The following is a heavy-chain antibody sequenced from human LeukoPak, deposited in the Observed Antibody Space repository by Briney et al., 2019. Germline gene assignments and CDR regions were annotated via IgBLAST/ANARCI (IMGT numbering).Heavy chain of an antibody. V-gene: IGHV4-30-2*01. D-gene: IGHD3-22*01. CDR2: IYHSGST. CDR3: ARDRISDYYDSSGYTY. J-gene: IGHJ4*02. CDR1: GGSISSGGYY. Sequence: PSETLSLTCTVSGGSISSGGYYWSWIRQPPGKGLEWIGYIYHSGSTYYNPSLKSRVTISVDRSKNQFSLKLSSVTAADTAVYYCARDRISDYYDSSGYTYWGQGTLVTVSS.